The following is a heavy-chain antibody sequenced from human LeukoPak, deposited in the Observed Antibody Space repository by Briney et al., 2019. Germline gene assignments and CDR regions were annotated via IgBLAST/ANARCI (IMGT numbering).Heavy chain of an antibody. CDR2: INPSGGGT. D-gene: IGHD5-18*01. CDR3: AREIGPRQLHLWGSAFDY. Sequence: ASVKVSCKASGYTFTNYYMHWVRQAPGQGLEWMGIINPSGGGTSYAQKFQGRLTMTRDTSTTTVYMGLSSLRSEDTAMYYCAREIGPRQLHLWGSAFDYWGQGTLVTVSS. CDR1: GYTFTNYY. J-gene: IGHJ4*02. V-gene: IGHV1-46*01.